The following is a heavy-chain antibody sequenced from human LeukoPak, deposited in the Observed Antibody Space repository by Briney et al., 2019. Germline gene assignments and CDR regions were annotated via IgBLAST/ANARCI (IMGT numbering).Heavy chain of an antibody. Sequence: PGGSLRLSCAASGFTFSSYWMHWVRQAPGKGLVWVSRINGDGSGAIYADSVKGRFTISRDNAKNTLYLQMNSLRAEDAAVYYCARDGSLPDYWGQGTLVTVSS. D-gene: IGHD2-15*01. CDR3: ARDGSLPDY. CDR2: INGDGSGA. CDR1: GFTFSSYW. V-gene: IGHV3-74*01. J-gene: IGHJ4*02.